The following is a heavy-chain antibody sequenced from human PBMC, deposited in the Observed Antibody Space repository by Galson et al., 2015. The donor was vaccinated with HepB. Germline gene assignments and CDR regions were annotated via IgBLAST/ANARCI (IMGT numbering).Heavy chain of an antibody. J-gene: IGHJ3*02. D-gene: IGHD1-26*01. CDR1: GFTFSNAW. V-gene: IGHV3-15*01. Sequence: SLRLSCAGSGFTFSNAWISWVRQIPGKGLEWVGRIKTKTDGGTTDYAAPVKGRFTISRDDLRNTAFLQMNRLKSEDSGTNYCTSVAFIVPNSFDIWVQETVITVSS. CDR2: IKTKTDGGTT. CDR3: TSVAFIVPNSFDI.